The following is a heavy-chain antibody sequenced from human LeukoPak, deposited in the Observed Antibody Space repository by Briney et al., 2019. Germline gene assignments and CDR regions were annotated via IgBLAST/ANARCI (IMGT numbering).Heavy chain of an antibody. D-gene: IGHD4-17*01. CDR2: ISGYNGNT. V-gene: IGHV1-18*01. CDR3: ARGGSTTVTTFYFQH. CDR1: GYTFISYG. Sequence: ASVKVSCKASGYTFISYGISWVRQAPGQGLEWMGWISGYNGNTNYAQKLQGRVTMTTDTSTSTAYMELRSLRSDDTAVYYCARGGSTTVTTFYFQHWGQGTLVTVSS. J-gene: IGHJ1*01.